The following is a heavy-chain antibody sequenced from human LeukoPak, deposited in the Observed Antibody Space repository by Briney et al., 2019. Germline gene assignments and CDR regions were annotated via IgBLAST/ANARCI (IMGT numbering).Heavy chain of an antibody. Sequence: PGGSLRLSCAASGFTFTNYWMSWVRQAPGKGLELVANIKQDRSEKYYVDSVKGRFTISRDNAKNSLYLQMNSLRAEDTAVYYCARLVRGVITYYFDYWGQGTLVTVSS. CDR2: IKQDRSEK. J-gene: IGHJ4*02. V-gene: IGHV3-7*01. CDR3: ARLVRGVITYYFDY. CDR1: GFTFTNYW. D-gene: IGHD3-10*01.